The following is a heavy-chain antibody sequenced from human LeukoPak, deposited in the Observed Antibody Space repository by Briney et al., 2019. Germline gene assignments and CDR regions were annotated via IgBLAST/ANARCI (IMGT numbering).Heavy chain of an antibody. V-gene: IGHV4-34*01. CDR1: GGSFSGYY. CDR3: ARGGHTVTGYYYYYYMDV. D-gene: IGHD1-14*01. J-gene: IGHJ6*03. Sequence: PSETLSLTCAVYGGSFSGYYWSWIRQPPGKGLEWIGEINHSGSTNYNPSLKSRVTISLDTSKNQFSLKLSSVTAADTAVYYCARGGHTVTGYYYYYYMDVWGKGTTVTVSS. CDR2: INHSGST.